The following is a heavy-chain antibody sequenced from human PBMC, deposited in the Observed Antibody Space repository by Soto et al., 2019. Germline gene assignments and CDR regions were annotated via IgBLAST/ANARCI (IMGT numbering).Heavy chain of an antibody. CDR2: INADNGNT. CDR1: GYTFTSYV. D-gene: IGHD3-22*01. Sequence: ASVKVSCKASGYTFTSYVMHWLRQAPGQRLEWMGWINADNGNTKYSQKLQGRVTMTTDTSTSTAYMELRSLRSDDTAVYYCARDGVYYYDSSGPSPGYYYGMDVWGQGTTVTVSS. CDR3: ARDGVYYYDSSGPSPGYYYGMDV. V-gene: IGHV1-3*01. J-gene: IGHJ6*02.